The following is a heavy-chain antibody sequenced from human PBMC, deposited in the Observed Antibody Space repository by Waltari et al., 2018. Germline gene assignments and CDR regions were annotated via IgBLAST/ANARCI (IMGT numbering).Heavy chain of an antibody. CDR1: GGSISSYY. V-gene: IGHV4-59*01. CDR3: ARAEHYYDSSGSIDI. D-gene: IGHD3-22*01. J-gene: IGHJ3*02. CDR2: IYYSGST. Sequence: QVQLQESGPGLVKPSETLSLTCTVSGGSISSYYWSWLRQPPGKGLEWIGYIYYSGSTNYNPSLKSRVTISVDTSKNQFSLKLSSVTAADTAVYYCARAEHYYDSSGSIDIWGQGTMVTVSS.